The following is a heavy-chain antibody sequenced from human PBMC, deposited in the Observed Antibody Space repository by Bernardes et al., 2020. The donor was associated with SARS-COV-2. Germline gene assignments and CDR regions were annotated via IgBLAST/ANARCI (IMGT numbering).Heavy chain of an antibody. CDR2: LNPVTGGT. J-gene: IGHJ4*02. Sequence: ASMKVSCKASGYTFTDSYIHWLRQAPGQGLEWMGWLNPVTGGTNYAQDFRGRVTMTRDTSISTAYMELSSLGSDDTAIYYFARSPTPYGADFDYWGQGTLVTVSS. D-gene: IGHD4-17*01. CDR3: ARSPTPYGADFDY. V-gene: IGHV1-2*02. CDR1: GYTFTDSY.